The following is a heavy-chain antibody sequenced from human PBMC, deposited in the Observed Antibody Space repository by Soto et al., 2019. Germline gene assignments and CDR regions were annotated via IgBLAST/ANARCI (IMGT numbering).Heavy chain of an antibody. Sequence: GESLKISCKGSGYNFAGYWIAWVRQMPGKGLELMGIIYPSDSDTRYRPSFQGQVTIPADKSISSAYLQWSSLRASDTAMYYCARGGVSTRTFDYWGQGTPVTVSS. D-gene: IGHD3-3*01. CDR3: ARGGVSTRTFDY. J-gene: IGHJ4*02. CDR1: GYNFAGYW. CDR2: IYPSDSDT. V-gene: IGHV5-51*01.